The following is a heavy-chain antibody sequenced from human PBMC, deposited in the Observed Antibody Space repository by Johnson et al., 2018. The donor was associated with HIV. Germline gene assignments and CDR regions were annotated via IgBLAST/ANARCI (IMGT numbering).Heavy chain of an antibody. D-gene: IGHD3-22*01. CDR1: GFTFSSYA. Sequence: QMQLVESGGGVVQPGRSLRLSCAASGFTFSSYAMHWVRQAPGKGLEWVAVISSDGSNKYYADSVKGRFTISRDNSKNTLYLQMNSLRPEDTAVYYCARSSGYYGTDAFDIWGQGTMVTVSS. CDR2: ISSDGSNK. CDR3: ARSSGYYGTDAFDI. J-gene: IGHJ3*02. V-gene: IGHV3-30-3*01.